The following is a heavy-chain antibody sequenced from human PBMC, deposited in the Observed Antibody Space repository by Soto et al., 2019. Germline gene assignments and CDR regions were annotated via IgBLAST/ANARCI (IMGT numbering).Heavy chain of an antibody. CDR1: GFTLSIHA. D-gene: IGHD3-10*01. Sequence: GSLRLSCAVSGFTLSIHASIWVRQGPGKGLEWVSGIDSDGRTFHADSVKGRFTISRDNSKNALYLQMNSLRAEDTAVYYCAKEGYVSGFPWGQGTLVTVSS. CDR2: IDSDGRT. V-gene: IGHV3-23*01. J-gene: IGHJ5*02. CDR3: AKEGYVSGFP.